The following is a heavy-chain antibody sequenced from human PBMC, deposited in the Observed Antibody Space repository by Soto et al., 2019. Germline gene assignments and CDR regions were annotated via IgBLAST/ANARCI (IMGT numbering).Heavy chain of an antibody. CDR2: IYHSGST. J-gene: IGHJ4*02. CDR3: ARVRSGWGIDY. V-gene: IGHV4-30-2*01. CDR1: GGSISSGGYS. D-gene: IGHD6-19*01. Sequence: QLQLQESGSGLVKPSQTLSLTCAVSGGSISSGGYSWSWIRQPPGKGLEYIGYIYHSGSTYYNPSLKSRVTISVDRSKNQFSRKLSSVTAADTAVYYCARVRSGWGIDYWGQGTLVTVSS.